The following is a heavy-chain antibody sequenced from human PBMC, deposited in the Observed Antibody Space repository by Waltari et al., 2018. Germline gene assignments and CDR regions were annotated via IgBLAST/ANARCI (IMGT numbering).Heavy chain of an antibody. CDR1: GYTFPDYY. J-gene: IGHJ4*02. CDR3: ATLVPVDTAMGFDY. CDR2: VGPEDGET. D-gene: IGHD5-18*01. V-gene: IGHV1-69-2*01. Sequence: EVQLVQSGAEVKKPGATVKISCKVSGYTFPDYYMHWVQQAPGKGLEWMGLVGPEDGETIYAEKFQCRVTITADTSTDTAYMELSSLRSEDTAVYYCATLVPVDTAMGFDYWGQGTLVTVSS.